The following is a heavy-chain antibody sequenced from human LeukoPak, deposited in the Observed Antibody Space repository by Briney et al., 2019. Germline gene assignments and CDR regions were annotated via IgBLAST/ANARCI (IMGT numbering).Heavy chain of an antibody. CDR3: ARGRIAPGYYCSSTSCYTRPRGWFDP. CDR1: DGSISSDDYY. D-gene: IGHD2-2*02. V-gene: IGHV4-34*01. J-gene: IGHJ5*02. CDR2: INHSGST. Sequence: SETLSPTCSVSDGSISSDDYYWSWIRQPPGKGLEWIGEINHSGSTNYNPSLKSRVTISVDTSKNQFSLKLSSVTAADTAVYYCARGRIAPGYYCSSTSCYTRPRGWFDPWGQGTLVTVSS.